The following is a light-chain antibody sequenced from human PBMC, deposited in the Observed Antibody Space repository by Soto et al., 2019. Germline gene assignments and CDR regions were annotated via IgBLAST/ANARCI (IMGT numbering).Light chain of an antibody. J-gene: IGKJ5*01. CDR1: QSVSDY. Sequence: TVLTQSPDGLSFCAGARATLSCRAGQSVSDYLAWYEQKPGQPPRLLFFDASSRATGIPDRFSGSGSGTDFTLTISRLEPEDFAVYYCQPYGSCFTFGQGTRLEIK. CDR2: DAS. V-gene: IGKV3-20*01. CDR3: QPYGSCFT.